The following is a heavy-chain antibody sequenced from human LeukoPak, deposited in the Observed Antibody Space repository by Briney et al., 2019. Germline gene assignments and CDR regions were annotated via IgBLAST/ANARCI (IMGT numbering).Heavy chain of an antibody. CDR1: GFTFSSYG. Sequence: GGSLRLSCAASGFTFSSYGMHWVRQAPGKGLEWVAVISYDGSNKYYADSVKGRFTISRDMSKSTLYLQMNSLGAEDTAVYFCAKASSSTTCRHFDYWGQGTLVTVSS. CDR2: ISYDGSNK. D-gene: IGHD2/OR15-2a*01. V-gene: IGHV3-30*18. J-gene: IGHJ4*02. CDR3: AKASSSTTCRHFDY.